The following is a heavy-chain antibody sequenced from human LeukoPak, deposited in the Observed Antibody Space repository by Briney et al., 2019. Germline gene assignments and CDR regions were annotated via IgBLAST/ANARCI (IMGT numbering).Heavy chain of an antibody. CDR2: ISAYNGNT. CDR3: ARVGDTAMGDY. Sequence: ASVKVSCKASGYTFTSYGISWVRQAPGQGLEWMGWISAYNGNTNYAQKLQGRVTMTRDTSISTAYMELSRLRSDDTAVYYCARVGDTAMGDYWGQGTLVTVSS. J-gene: IGHJ4*02. V-gene: IGHV1-18*01. D-gene: IGHD5-18*01. CDR1: GYTFTSYG.